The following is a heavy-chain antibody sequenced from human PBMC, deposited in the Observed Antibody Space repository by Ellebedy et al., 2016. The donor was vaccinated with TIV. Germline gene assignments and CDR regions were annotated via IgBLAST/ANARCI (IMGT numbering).Heavy chain of an antibody. Sequence: GESLKISXAASGFTFSSYAMSWVRQAPGKGLEWVSAISGSGGSTYYADSVKGRFTISRDNSKNTLYLQMNSLRAEDTAVYYCAKEGDYGGPGLFDYWGQGTLVTVSS. D-gene: IGHD4-23*01. CDR2: ISGSGGST. CDR1: GFTFSSYA. CDR3: AKEGDYGGPGLFDY. J-gene: IGHJ4*02. V-gene: IGHV3-23*01.